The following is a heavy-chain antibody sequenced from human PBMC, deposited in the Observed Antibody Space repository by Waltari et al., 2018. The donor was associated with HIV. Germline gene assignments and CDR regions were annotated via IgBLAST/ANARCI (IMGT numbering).Heavy chain of an antibody. J-gene: IGHJ4*02. CDR3: ARLKYSGGFFDY. Sequence: QVQLVEYGGGLVNPGGSPILSCATSGTTFSDYYMKWIRQGPGNGVECVSYIRSDTDNIYYADSVKGRLTISRDNAKNSLYLQMKRLSVEDTAVYYCARLKYSGGFFDYWGQGALVTVSS. CDR1: GTTFSDYY. D-gene: IGHD1-26*01. V-gene: IGHV3-11*01. CDR2: IRSDTDNI.